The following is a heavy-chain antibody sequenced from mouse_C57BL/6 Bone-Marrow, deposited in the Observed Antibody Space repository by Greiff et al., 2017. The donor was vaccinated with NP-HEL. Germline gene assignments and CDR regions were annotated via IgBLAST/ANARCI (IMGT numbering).Heavy chain of an antibody. CDR2: IDPSDSYT. CDR3: ARESNPGAMDY. J-gene: IGHJ4*01. CDR1: GYTFTSYW. V-gene: IGHV1-69*01. Sequence: VKLQQPGAELVMPGASVKLSCKASGYTFTSYWMHWVKQRPGQGLEWIGEIDPSDSYTNYNQKFKGKSTLTVDKSSSTAYMQLSSLTSEDSAVYYCARESNPGAMDYGGQGTSVTVSS. D-gene: IGHD2-5*01.